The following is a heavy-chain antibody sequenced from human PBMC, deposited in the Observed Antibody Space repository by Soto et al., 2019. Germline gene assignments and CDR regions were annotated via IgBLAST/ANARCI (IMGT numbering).Heavy chain of an antibody. CDR3: ERAAGIVVTSWGVIDY. V-gene: IGHV1-18*01. J-gene: IGHJ4*02. CDR1: GYTFTSYG. D-gene: IGHD1-26*01. Sequence: QVQLVQSGAEVKKPGASGKVSCKASGYTFTSYGISWVRQAPGQGLEWMGWISAYNGNTNYAQKLQGRVTMTTDTSTSPGYMELRSLISDDTAVYYCERAAGIVVTSWGVIDYWGQGTLVTVSS. CDR2: ISAYNGNT.